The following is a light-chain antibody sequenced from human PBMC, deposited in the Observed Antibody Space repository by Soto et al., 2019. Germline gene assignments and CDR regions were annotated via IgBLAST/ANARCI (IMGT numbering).Light chain of an antibody. CDR2: GAS. CDR1: QSVSSN. Sequence: EIVMTQSPATLSVSPGERATLSCRASQSVSSNLAWYQQKPGQAPRLLIYGASTRATGIPARFSGSGSGTEFTLTISSLQSEDFAVYYCQQRKYWPPITFGPGTRLEIK. V-gene: IGKV3-15*01. CDR3: QQRKYWPPIT. J-gene: IGKJ5*01.